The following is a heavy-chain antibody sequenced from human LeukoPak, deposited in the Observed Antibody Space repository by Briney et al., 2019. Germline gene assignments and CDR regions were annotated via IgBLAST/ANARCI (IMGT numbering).Heavy chain of an antibody. V-gene: IGHV4-4*09. J-gene: IGHJ5*02. Sequence: SETLSLTCTVSGGSISSYYWSWIRQPPGKGLEWIGYIYTSGGTNYNPSLKSRVTISVDTSKNQFSLKLSSVTAADTAVYYCARLIGDWFDPWGQGTLVTVSS. CDR1: GGSISSYY. D-gene: IGHD3-10*01. CDR3: ARLIGDWFDP. CDR2: IYTSGGT.